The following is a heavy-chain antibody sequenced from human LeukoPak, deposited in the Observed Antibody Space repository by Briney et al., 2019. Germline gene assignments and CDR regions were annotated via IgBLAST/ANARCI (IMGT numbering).Heavy chain of an antibody. CDR2: IYYSGST. J-gene: IGHJ4*02. D-gene: IGHD1-26*01. Sequence: PLETLSLTCTVSGGSISSYYWSRIRQPPGKGLEWIGYIYYSGSTNYNPSLKSRVTISVDTSKNQFSLKLSSVTAADTAVYYCARASGSYYDYWGQGTLVTVSS. CDR3: ARASGSYYDY. CDR1: GGSISSYY. V-gene: IGHV4-59*01.